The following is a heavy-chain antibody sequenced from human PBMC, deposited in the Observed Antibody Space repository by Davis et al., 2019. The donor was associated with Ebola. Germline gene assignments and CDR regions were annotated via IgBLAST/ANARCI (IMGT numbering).Heavy chain of an antibody. CDR3: ARGGYSGYDYFDY. CDR1: DGSISSNY. V-gene: IGHV4-59*08. D-gene: IGHD5-12*01. CDR2: IYYSGST. Sequence: MPSETLSLTCTVSDGSISSNYWSWIRQPRGKGLEWIGYIYYSGSTNYNPSLKSRVTISVDTSKDQFSLKLSSVTAADTAVYYCARGGYSGYDYFDYWGQETLVTVSS. J-gene: IGHJ4*02.